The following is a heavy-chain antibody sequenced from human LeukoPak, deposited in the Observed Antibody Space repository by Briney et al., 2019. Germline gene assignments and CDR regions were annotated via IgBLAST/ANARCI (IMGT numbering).Heavy chain of an antibody. CDR3: TRDPGVPAAPYYYYGMDV. CDR1: GFTFGDYA. D-gene: IGHD2-2*01. Sequence: GGSLRLSCTASGFTFGDYAMSWFRQAPGKGLEWVGFIRSKAYGGTTEYAASVKGRFTISRDDSKSIAYLQMNSLKTEDTAVYYCTRDPGVPAAPYYYYGMDVWGQGTTVTVSS. J-gene: IGHJ6*02. CDR2: IRSKAYGGTT. V-gene: IGHV3-49*03.